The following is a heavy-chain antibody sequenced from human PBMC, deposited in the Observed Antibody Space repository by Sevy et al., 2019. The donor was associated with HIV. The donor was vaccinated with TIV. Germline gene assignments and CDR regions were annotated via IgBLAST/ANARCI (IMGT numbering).Heavy chain of an antibody. Sequence: SETLSLTCTVSGGSVSSGSYYWSWIRQPPGKGLEWIGYIYYSGSTNYNPSLKSRVTISVDTSKNQFSLKLSSVTAADTAVYYCARANVDTAMVVFDYWGHGTLVTVSS. J-gene: IGHJ4*01. CDR3: ARANVDTAMVVFDY. D-gene: IGHD5-18*01. CDR2: IYYSGST. V-gene: IGHV4-61*01. CDR1: GGSVSSGSYY.